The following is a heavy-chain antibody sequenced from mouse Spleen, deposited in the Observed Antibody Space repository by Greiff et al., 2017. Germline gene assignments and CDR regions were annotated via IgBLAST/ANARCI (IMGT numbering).Heavy chain of an antibody. J-gene: IGHJ2*01. CDR2: ISSGGGNT. Sequence: DVHLVESGGGLVKPGGSLKLSCAASGFTFSSYTMSWVRQTPAKRLEWVATISSGGGNTYYPDSVKGRFTISRDNARNTLYLQMSSLRSEDTAMYYCARHSAGTYYFDYWGQGTTLTVSS. CDR3: ARHSAGTYYFDY. V-gene: IGHV5-9*04. CDR1: GFTFSSYT. D-gene: IGHD4-1*01.